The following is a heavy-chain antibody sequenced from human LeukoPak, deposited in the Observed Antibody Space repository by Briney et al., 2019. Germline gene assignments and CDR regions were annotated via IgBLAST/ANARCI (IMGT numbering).Heavy chain of an antibody. J-gene: IGHJ6*03. CDR1: GGSYSGYY. D-gene: IGHD3-10*01. CDR2: INHGGST. V-gene: IGHV4-34*01. Sequence: SETLSLTCAVYGGSYSGYYWSWIRQPPGKGLEWIGEINHGGSTNYKPSLKSRVTISVDTSKNQLSLNLSSVTAADTAVYYCARGGRYYGSGSYQIYYYYYMDVWVKGTTVTVSS. CDR3: ARGGRYYGSGSYQIYYYYYMDV.